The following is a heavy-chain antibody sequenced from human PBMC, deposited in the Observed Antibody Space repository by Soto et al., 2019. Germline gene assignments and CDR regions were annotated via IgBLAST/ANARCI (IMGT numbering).Heavy chain of an antibody. D-gene: IGHD3-10*01. CDR1: GGSINTDDYY. CDR2: IFYSGTT. Sequence: QVQLQESGPGLVKPSQTLSLNCSVSGGSINTDDYYWSWIRQHAGQGLEWIGYIFYSGTTYYNPSFKSRISLSLDTSKNQFTLEMSSVTAADTAMYYFSRVRGHAFDIRGQGTMVTVTS. CDR3: SRVRGHAFDI. V-gene: IGHV4-31*03. J-gene: IGHJ3*02.